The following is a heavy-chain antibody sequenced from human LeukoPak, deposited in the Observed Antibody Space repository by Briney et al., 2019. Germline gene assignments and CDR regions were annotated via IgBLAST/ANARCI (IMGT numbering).Heavy chain of an antibody. Sequence: GASVKVSCEASGYTFTGYYLHWVRQAPGQGLEWMGWINPNSGGTNYAQKFQGRVTMTRDTSISTAYMELSRLRSDDTAVYYCARERYYYDSSGYPNYDFDYWGQGTLVTVSS. D-gene: IGHD3-22*01. CDR3: ARERYYYDSSGYPNYDFDY. V-gene: IGHV1-2*02. J-gene: IGHJ4*02. CDR2: INPNSGGT. CDR1: GYTFTGYY.